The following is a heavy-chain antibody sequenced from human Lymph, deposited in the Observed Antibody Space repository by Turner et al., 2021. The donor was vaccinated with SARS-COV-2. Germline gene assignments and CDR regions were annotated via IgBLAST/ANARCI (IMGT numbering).Heavy chain of an antibody. CDR3: ARALAAAGTDGVDV. V-gene: IGHV3-33*01. Sequence: QVQLVESGGGVVQPGMSLRLSCAASGFTFSSYGMHWVRQAPGKGLECVAVIWYDGSNKFYADSVKGRFTISRDNSKNTLYLQMNSLRAEDTAVYYCARALAAAGTDGVDVWGQGTTVAVSS. D-gene: IGHD6-13*01. J-gene: IGHJ6*02. CDR1: GFTFSSYG. CDR2: IWYDGSNK.